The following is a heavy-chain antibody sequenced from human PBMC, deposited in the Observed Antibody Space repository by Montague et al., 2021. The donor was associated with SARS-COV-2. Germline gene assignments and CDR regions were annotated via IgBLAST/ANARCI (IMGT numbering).Heavy chain of an antibody. Sequence: SLSLSCAASGFTFSRYRMSWVRQAPGKGLVWVSHISSDGSRSRYADSVKGRFTISRGNAKNTLYLQMNSLRAGDTAVYYCARDGEIVAVGYYFDSWGQGTLVTASS. CDR3: ARDGEIVAVGYYFDS. V-gene: IGHV3-74*01. D-gene: IGHD3-22*01. CDR1: GFTFSRYR. CDR2: ISSDGSRS. J-gene: IGHJ4*02.